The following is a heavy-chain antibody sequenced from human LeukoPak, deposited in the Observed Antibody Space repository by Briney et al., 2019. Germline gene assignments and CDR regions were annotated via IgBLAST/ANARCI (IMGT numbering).Heavy chain of an antibody. D-gene: IGHD2-2*02. CDR3: ARIAPAAIHLYYYYYMDV. V-gene: IGHV4-4*07. Sequence: PSETLSLTCTVSGGSISSYYWSWIRQPAGKGLEWIGRIYTSGSTNYNPSLKSRVTMSVDTSKNQFSLKLSSVTAADTAVYYCARIAPAAIHLYYYYYMDVWGKGTTVTVSS. CDR2: IYTSGST. CDR1: GGSISSYY. J-gene: IGHJ6*03.